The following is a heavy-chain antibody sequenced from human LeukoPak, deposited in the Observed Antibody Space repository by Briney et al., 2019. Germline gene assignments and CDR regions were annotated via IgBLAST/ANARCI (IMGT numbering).Heavy chain of an antibody. CDR3: ARMGNTALVNSRYAFDI. CDR1: GYSFTNYW. D-gene: IGHD5-18*01. CDR2: IYPGDSDT. J-gene: IGHJ3*02. Sequence: GESLKISCKGSGYSFTNYWIGWVRQMPGKGLEWMGIIYPGDSDTRYSPSFQGQVTISADKSISTAYLQWSSLKASDTAMYYCARMGNTALVNSRYAFDIWGQGTMVTVSS. V-gene: IGHV5-51*01.